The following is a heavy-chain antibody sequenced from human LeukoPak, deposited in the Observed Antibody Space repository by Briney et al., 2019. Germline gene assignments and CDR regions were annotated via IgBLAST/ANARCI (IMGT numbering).Heavy chain of an antibody. Sequence: SETLSLTCTVSGGSISSDYWSWIRQPPGKGLEWIGYIYNTWTTNYNPSLKSRVTMSVDTSKNQFSLKLSSVTAADTAVYYCARDRGGYSGYANAFDIWGQGTMVTVSS. D-gene: IGHD5-12*01. V-gene: IGHV4-59*12. CDR2: IYNTWTT. CDR3: ARDRGGYSGYANAFDI. J-gene: IGHJ3*02. CDR1: GGSISSDY.